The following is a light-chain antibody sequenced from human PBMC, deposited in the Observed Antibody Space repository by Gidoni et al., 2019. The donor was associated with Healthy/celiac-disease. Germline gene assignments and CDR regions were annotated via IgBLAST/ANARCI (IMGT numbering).Light chain of an antibody. CDR2: SNN. CDR3: AAWDDSLNGQV. V-gene: IGLV1-44*01. J-gene: IGLJ1*01. Sequence: QSVLTQPPSASGTPGQRVTISCSGSSSNIVSNTVNWYQQLPGTAPKLLIYSNNQRPSGVPDRFSGSKSGTSASLAISGLQSEDEADYYCAAWDDSLNGQVFGTGTKVTVL. CDR1: SSNIVSNT.